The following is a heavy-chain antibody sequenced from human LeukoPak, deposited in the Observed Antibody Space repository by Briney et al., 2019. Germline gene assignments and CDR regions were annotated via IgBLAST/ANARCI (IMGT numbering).Heavy chain of an antibody. CDR2: ISYDGSNK. D-gene: IGHD3-3*01. Sequence: GGSLRLSCAASGFTFSSYAMHWVRQAPGKGLEWVAVISYDGSNKYYADSVKGRFTISRDNSKNTLYLQMNSLRAEDTAVYYFARDPITIFGVVYAFDIWGQGTMVTVSS. J-gene: IGHJ3*02. CDR3: ARDPITIFGVVYAFDI. CDR1: GFTFSSYA. V-gene: IGHV3-30-3*01.